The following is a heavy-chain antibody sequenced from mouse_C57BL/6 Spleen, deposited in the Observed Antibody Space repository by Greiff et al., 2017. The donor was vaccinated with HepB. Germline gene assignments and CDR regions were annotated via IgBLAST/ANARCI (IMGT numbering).Heavy chain of an antibody. Sequence: EVKLMESEGGLVQPGSSMKLSCTASGFTFSDYYMAWVRQVPEKGLEWVANINYDGSSTYYLDSLKSRFIISRDNEKNILYLQMSSLKSEDTATYYCARAYYSNPYAKYYWGQRTSVTVAT. CDR2: INYDGSST. CDR3: ARAYYSNPYAKYY. J-gene: IGHJ4*01. CDR1: GFTFSDYY. V-gene: IGHV5-16*01. D-gene: IGHD2-5*01.